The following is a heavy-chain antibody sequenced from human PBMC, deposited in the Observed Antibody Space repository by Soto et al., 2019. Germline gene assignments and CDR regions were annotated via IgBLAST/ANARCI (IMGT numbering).Heavy chain of an antibody. CDR1: GYTFTNYG. V-gene: IGHV1-18*04. CDR2: ISAYNGDT. CDR3: ARDSLGTETTAWLDP. J-gene: IGHJ5*02. D-gene: IGHD1-1*01. Sequence: QVQLVQSGAEVKKPGASVMVSCKASGYTFTNYGISSVRQAPGQGLEWMGWISAYNGDTNYAQKVQGRVTMTTDTSASTAYMELRSLGSDDTAMYYCARDSLGTETTAWLDPWGQGTLVTVSS.